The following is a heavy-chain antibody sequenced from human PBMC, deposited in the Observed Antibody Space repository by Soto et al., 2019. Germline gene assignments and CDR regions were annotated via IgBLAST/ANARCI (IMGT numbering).Heavy chain of an antibody. CDR3: VKGLCYDSSCYYWKYYYYYGMDS. CDR1: GFTFSSYA. CDR2: ISSNGGST. Sequence: GGSLRLSCSASGFTFSSYAMHWVHQAPGKGLEYVSAISSNGGSTYYADSVKGRFTISRDNSKNTLYLQMSSLRAEDTAVYYCVKGLCYDSSCYYWKYYYYYGMDSWGHGLTGTVPS. V-gene: IGHV3-64D*08. D-gene: IGHD3-22*01. J-gene: IGHJ6*02.